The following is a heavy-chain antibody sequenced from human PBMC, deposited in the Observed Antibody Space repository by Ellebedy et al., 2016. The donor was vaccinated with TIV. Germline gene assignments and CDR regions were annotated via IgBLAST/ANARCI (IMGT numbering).Heavy chain of an antibody. V-gene: IGHV1-18*01. CDR1: GYTFISYG. Sequence: AASVKVSCKTSGYTFISYGISWVRQAPGQGLEWMGWISGYTGDTHYAQKFQGRVTMTTDRSTSTAYMELRGLRSDDTAIYYCARHANEAYFNLDFWGQGTLVTVSS. CDR3: ARHANEAYFNLDF. CDR2: ISGYTGDT. D-gene: IGHD2-21*01. J-gene: IGHJ4*02.